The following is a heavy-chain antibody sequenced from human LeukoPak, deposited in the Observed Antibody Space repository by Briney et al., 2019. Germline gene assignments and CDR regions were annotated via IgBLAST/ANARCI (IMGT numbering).Heavy chain of an antibody. D-gene: IGHD1/OR15-1a*01. V-gene: IGHV3-74*01. Sequence: PGGSLRLSCAASGFTVSSNYMSWVRQAPGKGLEWVSTINGDGSSTNYADSVKGRFTISRDNAKNTLYLEMNSLRVEDTAVYYCARDPRNKGFDPWGQGTLVTVSS. J-gene: IGHJ5*02. CDR2: INGDGSST. CDR3: ARDPRNKGFDP. CDR1: GFTVSSNY.